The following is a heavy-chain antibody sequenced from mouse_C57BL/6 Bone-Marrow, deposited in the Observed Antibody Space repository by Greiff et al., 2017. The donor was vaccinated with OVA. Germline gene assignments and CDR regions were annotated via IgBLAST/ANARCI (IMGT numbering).Heavy chain of an antibody. J-gene: IGHJ1*03. D-gene: IGHD1-1*01. CDR3: ARLELLRWYFDV. CDR2: ISNGGGST. CDR1: GFTFSDYY. Sequence: EVQVVESGGGLVQPGGSLKLSCAASGFTFSDYYMYWVRQTPEKRLEWVAYISNGGGSTYYPDTVKGRFTISRDNAKNTLYLQMSRLKSEDTAMYYCARLELLRWYFDVWGTGTTVTVSS. V-gene: IGHV5-12*01.